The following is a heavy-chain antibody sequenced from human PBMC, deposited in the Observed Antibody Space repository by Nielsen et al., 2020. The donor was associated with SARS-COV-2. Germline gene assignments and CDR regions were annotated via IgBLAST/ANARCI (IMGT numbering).Heavy chain of an antibody. CDR3: ARDGGYDYVWGSYRF. D-gene: IGHD3-16*02. CDR2: ISSSGSTI. J-gene: IGHJ4*02. Sequence: GESLKISCAASGFTFSSYEMNWVRQAPGKGLEWVSYISSSGSTIYYADSVKGRFTISRDNAKNSLYLQMNSLRAEDTAVYYCARDGGYDYVWGSYRFWGQGTLVTVSS. V-gene: IGHV3-48*03. CDR1: GFTFSSYE.